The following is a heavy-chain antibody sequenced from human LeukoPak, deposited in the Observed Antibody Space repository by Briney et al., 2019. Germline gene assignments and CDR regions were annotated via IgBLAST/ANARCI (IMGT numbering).Heavy chain of an antibody. V-gene: IGHV3-7*01. D-gene: IGHD3-22*01. CDR2: IKQDGTGK. CDR3: ARPLDNYYDSSGGFDY. J-gene: IGHJ4*02. Sequence: PGGSLRLSCAASGFTFSSYWMNWVRQAPGKGLEWVANIKQDGTGKYYVDSVKGRFTISRDNAKSSLYLQMNSLRAEDTAVYYCARPLDNYYDSSGGFDYWGQGTLVTVSS. CDR1: GFTFSSYW.